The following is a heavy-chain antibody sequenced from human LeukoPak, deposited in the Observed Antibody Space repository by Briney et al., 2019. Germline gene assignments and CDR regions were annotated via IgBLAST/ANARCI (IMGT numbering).Heavy chain of an antibody. CDR2: ITLSGANT. CDR1: GFTFSSYD. Sequence: GGSLRLSCAASGFTFSSYDMSWVRQAPGKGLEWVSSITLSGANTFYADSVMGRFTISRDNSKNMLYLQMNSLSAEDTAVYYCAKRGNPAVGHHYLDVWGEGTPVSASS. D-gene: IGHD2-2*01. CDR3: AKRGNPAVGHHYLDV. J-gene: IGHJ6*03. V-gene: IGHV3-23*01.